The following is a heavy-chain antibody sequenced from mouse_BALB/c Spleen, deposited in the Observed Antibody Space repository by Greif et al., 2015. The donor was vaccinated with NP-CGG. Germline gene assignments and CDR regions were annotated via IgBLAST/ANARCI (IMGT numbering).Heavy chain of an antibody. D-gene: IGHD1-1*01. Sequence: EVKLVESGGGLVQPGGSRKLSCAASGFTFSSFGMHWVRQAPEKGLEWVAYISSGSSTIYYADTVKGRFTISRDNPKNTLFLQMTSLRSEDTAMYYCARDYYGSSGYAMDYWGQGTSVTVSS. CDR2: ISSGSSTI. V-gene: IGHV5-17*02. J-gene: IGHJ4*01. CDR3: ARDYYGSSGYAMDY. CDR1: GFTFSSFG.